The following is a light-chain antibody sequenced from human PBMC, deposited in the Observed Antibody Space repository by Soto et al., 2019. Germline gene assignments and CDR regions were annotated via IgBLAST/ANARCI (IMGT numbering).Light chain of an antibody. CDR2: LNSDGSH. CDR1: SGHSSYP. V-gene: IGLV4-69*01. Sequence: QLVLTQSPSASASLGASVKLTCTLSSGHSSYPIAWHRQQPEKGPRYLMSLNSDGSHTKGDGIPDRFSGSNSGAERYLTISGLQSEDEADYYCQTWGSGSWVFGGGTTLTVL. J-gene: IGLJ3*02. CDR3: QTWGSGSWV.